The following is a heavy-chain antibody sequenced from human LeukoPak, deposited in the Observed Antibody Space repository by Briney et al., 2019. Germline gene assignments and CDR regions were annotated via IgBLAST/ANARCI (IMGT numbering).Heavy chain of an antibody. CDR2: ISSSGSTI. CDR3: ARKSFIVGADY. Sequence: GGSLRLSCAASGFTFSDYYMSWIRKAPGKGLEWVSYISSSGSTIYYADSVKGRFTISRDNSKNTLYLQMNSLRAEDTAVYYCARKSFIVGADYWGQGTLVTVSS. V-gene: IGHV3-11*01. CDR1: GFTFSDYY. D-gene: IGHD1-26*01. J-gene: IGHJ4*02.